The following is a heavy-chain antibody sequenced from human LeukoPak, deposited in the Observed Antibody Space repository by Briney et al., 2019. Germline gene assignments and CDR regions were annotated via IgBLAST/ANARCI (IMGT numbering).Heavy chain of an antibody. CDR1: GGTFSSYA. CDR3: ARVAAVSAAPSGGVDY. V-gene: IGHV1-69*06. CDR2: IIPIFGTA. J-gene: IGHJ4*02. Sequence: ASVKVSCKASGGTFSSYAISWVRQAPGQGLEWMGGIIPIFGTANYAQKFQGRVTITADKSTSTAYMGLSSLRSEDTAVYYCARVAAVSAAPSGGVDYWGQGTLVTVSS. D-gene: IGHD6-13*01.